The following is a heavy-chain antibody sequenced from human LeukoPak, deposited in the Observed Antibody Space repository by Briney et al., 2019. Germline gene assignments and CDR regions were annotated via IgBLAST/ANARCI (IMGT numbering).Heavy chain of an antibody. CDR1: GFIFSSYA. CDR2: ISGSGGST. V-gene: IGHV3-23*01. Sequence: GGSLRLSCAASGFIFSSYAMIWVRQAPGKGREWVSIISGSGGSTYYADSVKGRFTISRDNSKNTLYLQMNSLRAEDTAVYYCTKSPGVSVAASDTGMSGSWGQGTLVTVSS. CDR3: TKSPGVSVAASDTGMSGS. J-gene: IGHJ5*02. D-gene: IGHD6-13*01.